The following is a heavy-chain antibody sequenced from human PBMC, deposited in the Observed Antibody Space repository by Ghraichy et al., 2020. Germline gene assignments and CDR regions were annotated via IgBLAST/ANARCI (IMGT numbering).Heavy chain of an antibody. V-gene: IGHV4-4*07. CDR1: GGSMFGYY. CDR2: VSTTGNP. CDR3: ARSTSLQPFDF. D-gene: IGHD5-18*01. Sequence: PETLSLTCTVSGGSMFGYYWSWIRQPAGKGLEWIGRVSTTGNPNYCPSLKSRVAMSLDTSKSHFSLRLSSVTAADTAVYYCARSTSLQPFDFWGQGTLVAVSS. J-gene: IGHJ4*02.